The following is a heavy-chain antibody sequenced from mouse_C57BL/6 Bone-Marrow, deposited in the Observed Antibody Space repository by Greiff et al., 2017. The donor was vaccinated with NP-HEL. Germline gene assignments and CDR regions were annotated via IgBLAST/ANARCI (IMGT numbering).Heavy chain of an antibody. D-gene: IGHD2-10*01. CDR2: INYDGSST. CDR1: GFTFSDYY. CDR3: AREGAYPYYFDY. Sequence: EVKLVESEGGLVQPGSSMKLSCTASGFTFSDYYMAWVRQVPEKGLEWVATINYDGSSTYYLDSLKSRFIISRDNAKNILYLQMSSLKSEDTATYYCAREGAYPYYFDYWGQGTTLTVSS. J-gene: IGHJ2*01. V-gene: IGHV5-16*01.